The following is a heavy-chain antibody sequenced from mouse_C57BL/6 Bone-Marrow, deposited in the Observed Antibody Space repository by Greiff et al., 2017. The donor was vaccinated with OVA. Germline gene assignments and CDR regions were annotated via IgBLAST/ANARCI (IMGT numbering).Heavy chain of an antibody. CDR1: GYTFTSYW. V-gene: IGHV1-50*01. J-gene: IGHJ3*01. CDR2: IDPSDSYT. CDR3: ARTYDYAVAWFAY. Sequence: QVQLQQPGAELVKPGASVKLSCKASGYTFTSYWMQWVKQRPGQGLEWIGEIDPSDSYTNYNHKFKGKATLTVEPSSSTAYMQLSSLTSVDSAVYYGARTYDYAVAWFAYWGQGTLVTVSA. D-gene: IGHD2-4*01.